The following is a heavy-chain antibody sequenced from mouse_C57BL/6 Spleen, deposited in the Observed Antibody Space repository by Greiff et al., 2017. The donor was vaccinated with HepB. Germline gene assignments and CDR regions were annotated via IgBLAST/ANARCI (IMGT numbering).Heavy chain of an antibody. Sequence: QVQLQQPGAELVKPGASVKMSCKASGYTFTSYWITWVKQRPGQGLEWIGDIYPGSGSTNYNEKFKGKATLTVDTSSSTAYMQLSSLTSEDSAVYYCARSPYYSKGYYAMDYWGQGTSVTVSS. D-gene: IGHD2-5*01. CDR2: IYPGSGST. V-gene: IGHV1-55*01. CDR3: ARSPYYSKGYYAMDY. CDR1: GYTFTSYW. J-gene: IGHJ4*01.